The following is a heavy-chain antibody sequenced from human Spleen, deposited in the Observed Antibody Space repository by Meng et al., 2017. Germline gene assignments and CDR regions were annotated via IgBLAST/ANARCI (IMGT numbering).Heavy chain of an antibody. V-gene: IGHV3-7*01. CDR1: EFTFSSYW. J-gene: IGHJ4*02. CDR2: IKQDGSEK. D-gene: IGHD3-9*01. Sequence: GGSLRLSCAASEFTFSSYWMSWVRQAPGKGLEWVANIKQDGSEKYYVDSVKGRFTISRDNAKNSLYLQMNSLRAEDTAVYYCARGRGLRYFDWLYWGQGTLVPSPQ. CDR3: ARGRGLRYFDWLY.